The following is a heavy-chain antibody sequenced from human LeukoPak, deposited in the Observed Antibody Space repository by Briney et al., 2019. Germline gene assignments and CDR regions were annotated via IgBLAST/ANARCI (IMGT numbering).Heavy chain of an antibody. J-gene: IGHJ6*02. CDR2: IGTAGDT. CDR1: GFTFSSYD. D-gene: IGHD2-15*01. CDR3: ARGIRRGYCSGGSCYPPWYYYGMDV. Sequence: GGSLRLSCAASGFTFSSYDMHWVRQAPGKGLEWVSAIGTAGDTYYPGSVKGRFTISRENAKNSLYLQINSLRAGDTAVYYCARGIRRGYCSGGSCYPPWYYYGMDVWGQGTTVTVSS. V-gene: IGHV3-13*01.